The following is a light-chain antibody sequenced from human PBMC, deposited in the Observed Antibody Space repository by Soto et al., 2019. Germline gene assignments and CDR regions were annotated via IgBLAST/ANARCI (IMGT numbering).Light chain of an antibody. Sequence: QSVLTQPASVSGSPGQSITISCTGTSSDVGGYDHVSWYQQHPGRAPKLMIFDVRNRPSGVSNRFSGSKSGNTASLIISGLQTEDEADYYCSSYRSGSTAFVFGNGTKVTVL. CDR2: DVR. CDR1: SSDVGGYDH. CDR3: SSYRSGSTAFV. J-gene: IGLJ1*01. V-gene: IGLV2-14*03.